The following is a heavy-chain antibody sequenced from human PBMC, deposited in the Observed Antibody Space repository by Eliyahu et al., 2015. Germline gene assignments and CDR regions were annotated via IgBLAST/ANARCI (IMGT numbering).Heavy chain of an antibody. Sequence: QVQLXESGPGLVXPSETLSLTCTVSGYXISNGYYWGWVRQPXGRGLEWMGSVYHSGNTYYTPSLKSRATISVDTSKNQFSLRLISVTAADTAVYYCARRIASSSYYGMDVWGQGTTVTVS. J-gene: IGHJ6*02. CDR3: ARRIASSSYYGMDV. V-gene: IGHV4-38-2*02. CDR2: VYHSGNT. CDR1: GYXISNGYY. D-gene: IGHD6-13*01.